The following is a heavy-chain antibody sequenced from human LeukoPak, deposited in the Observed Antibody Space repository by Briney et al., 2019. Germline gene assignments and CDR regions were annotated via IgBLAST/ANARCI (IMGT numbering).Heavy chain of an antibody. J-gene: IGHJ4*02. Sequence: GASVKVSCKSSGYTFTDYQVHWVRQAPGQGLEWMGWIDPNSGGTNYAQKFQGRVTTTRDTSISTTYMDLSRLRSDDTAVYYCARDYYGSGSYSTDYWGQGTLVTVSS. CDR3: ARDYYGSGSYSTDY. V-gene: IGHV1-2*02. CDR1: GYTFTDYQ. CDR2: IDPNSGGT. D-gene: IGHD3-10*01.